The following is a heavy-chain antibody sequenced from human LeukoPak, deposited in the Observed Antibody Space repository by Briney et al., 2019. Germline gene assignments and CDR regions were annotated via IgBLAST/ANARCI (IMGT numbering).Heavy chain of an antibody. Sequence: SETLSLTCTVSGGSISSGGYYWSWIRQPPGKGLEWIGYIYYSGSTNYNPSLKSRVTISVDTSKNQFSLKLSSVTAADTAVYYCARVDDYGDFSFDYWGQGTLVTVSS. D-gene: IGHD4-17*01. CDR3: ARVDDYGDFSFDY. CDR1: GGSISSGGYY. J-gene: IGHJ4*02. CDR2: IYYSGST. V-gene: IGHV4-61*08.